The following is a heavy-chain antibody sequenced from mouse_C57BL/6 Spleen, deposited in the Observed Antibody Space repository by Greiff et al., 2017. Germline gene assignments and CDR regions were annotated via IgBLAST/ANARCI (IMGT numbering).Heavy chain of an antibody. V-gene: IGHV1-22*01. Sequence: EVQLQPSGPELVKPGASVKMSFKASGYTFPDYNMPWVKQSPGKSLEWIGYIYPNNGGTSYNQKFKGKATLTVNKSSSTAYMELRSLTSEDSAVYYCAREAELYAMDYWGQGTSVTVSS. CDR2: IYPNNGGT. CDR1: GYTFPDYN. J-gene: IGHJ4*01. CDR3: AREAELYAMDY.